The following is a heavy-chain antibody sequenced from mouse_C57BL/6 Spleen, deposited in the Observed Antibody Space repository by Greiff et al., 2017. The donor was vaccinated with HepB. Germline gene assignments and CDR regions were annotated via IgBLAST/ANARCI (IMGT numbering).Heavy chain of an antibody. J-gene: IGHJ4*01. V-gene: IGHV3-1*01. Sequence: DVMLVESGPGMVKPSQSLSLTCTVTGYSITSGYDWHWIRHFPGNKLEWMGYISYSGSTNYNPSLKSRISITHDTSKNHFFLKLNSVTTEDTATYYCARGPFYYAMDYWGQGTSVTVSS. CDR2: ISYSGST. CDR3: ARGPFYYAMDY. CDR1: GYSITSGYD.